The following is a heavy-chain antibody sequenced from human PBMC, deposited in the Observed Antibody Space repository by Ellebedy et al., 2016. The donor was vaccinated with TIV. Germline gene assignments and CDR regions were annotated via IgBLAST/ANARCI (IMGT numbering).Heavy chain of an antibody. CDR2: IYYSGST. Sequence: SETLSLTXVVYGGSFSGHYWSWIRQPPGKGLEWIGYIYYSGSTNYNPSLKSRVTISVDTSKNQFSLKLSSVTAADTAVYYCARVASPDGYYYGMDVWGQGTTVTVSS. CDR1: GGSFSGHY. V-gene: IGHV4-59*11. CDR3: ARVASPDGYYYGMDV. J-gene: IGHJ6*02.